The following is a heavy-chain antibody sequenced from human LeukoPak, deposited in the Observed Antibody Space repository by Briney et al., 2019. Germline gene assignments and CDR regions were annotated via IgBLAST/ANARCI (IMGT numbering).Heavy chain of an antibody. V-gene: IGHV4-34*01. Sequence: PSETLSLTCAVYGGSFSGYYWSWIRQPPGKGLEWIGEINHSGSTNYNPSLKGRVTISVDTSKNQFSLKLSSVTAADTAVYYCARDPTDHDYGDYGGDYWGQGTLVTVSS. J-gene: IGHJ4*02. CDR2: INHSGST. D-gene: IGHD4-17*01. CDR3: ARDPTDHDYGDYGGDY. CDR1: GGSFSGYY.